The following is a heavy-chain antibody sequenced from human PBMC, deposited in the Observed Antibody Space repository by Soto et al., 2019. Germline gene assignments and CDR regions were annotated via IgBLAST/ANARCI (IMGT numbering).Heavy chain of an antibody. J-gene: IGHJ6*02. CDR1: GYSFTSYW. Sequence: GDSLKISCKGSGYSFTSYWISWVRQMPGKGLEWMGRIDPSDSYTNYSPSFQGHVTISADKSISTAYLQWSSLKASDTAMYYCARHWDYDSSGYYPKTTNGMDVWGQGTTVTVSS. CDR2: IDPSDSYT. D-gene: IGHD3-22*01. V-gene: IGHV5-10-1*01. CDR3: ARHWDYDSSGYYPKTTNGMDV.